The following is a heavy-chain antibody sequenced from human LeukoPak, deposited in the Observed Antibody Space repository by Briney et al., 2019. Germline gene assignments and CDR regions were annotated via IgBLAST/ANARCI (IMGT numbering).Heavy chain of an antibody. V-gene: IGHV3-30*02. J-gene: IGHJ4*02. Sequence: GGSLRLSCAASGFTFSSYGMHWVRQAPGKGLEWVAFIRYDGSNKYYADSVKGRITISRDNSKNTLYLQMNSLRAEDTAVYYCAKAQKVRSYGDYVSVLDWGQGTLVTVSS. CDR1: GFTFSSYG. CDR2: IRYDGSNK. D-gene: IGHD4-17*01. CDR3: AKAQKVRSYGDYVSVLD.